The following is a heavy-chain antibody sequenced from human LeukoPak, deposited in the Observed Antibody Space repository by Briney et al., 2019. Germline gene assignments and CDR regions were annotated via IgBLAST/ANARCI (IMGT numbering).Heavy chain of an antibody. CDR3: AREGRAYDSSGEKRAFDI. CDR1: GGSISSYY. D-gene: IGHD3-22*01. J-gene: IGHJ3*02. CDR2: IYYSGST. Sequence: SETLSLTCTVSGGSISSYYWSWIRQPPGKGLEWIGYIYYSGSTNYNPSLKSRVTISVDTSKNQFSLKLSYVTAADTAVYYCAREGRAYDSSGEKRAFDIWGQGTMVTVSS. V-gene: IGHV4-59*01.